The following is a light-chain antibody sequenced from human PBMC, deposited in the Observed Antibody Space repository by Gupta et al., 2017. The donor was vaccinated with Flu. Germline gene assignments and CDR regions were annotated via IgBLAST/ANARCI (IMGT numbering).Light chain of an antibody. CDR3: QQYDTYSGT. Sequence: GDRVTITCRASQSIRNWLAWYQQKPGKAPNLLIYKASSLESGVPSRFSGSGSGTEFTLTISILQPDDFATYYCQQYDTYSGTFGQGTKLEIK. CDR1: QSIRNW. J-gene: IGKJ2*01. V-gene: IGKV1-5*03. CDR2: KAS.